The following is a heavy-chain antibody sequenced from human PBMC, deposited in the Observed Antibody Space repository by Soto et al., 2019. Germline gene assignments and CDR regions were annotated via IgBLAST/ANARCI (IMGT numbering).Heavy chain of an antibody. CDR2: ISYDGSNK. CDR1: GVTFSSYG. D-gene: IGHD6-13*01. Sequence: GGSLRLSCAASGVTFSSYGMHWVRQAPGKGLEWVAVISYDGSNKYYADSVKGRFTISRDNSKNTLYLQMSSLRAEDTAVYYCAKVHSAAGTASARSNWFDPWGQGTLVTVSS. V-gene: IGHV3-30*18. J-gene: IGHJ5*02. CDR3: AKVHSAAGTASARSNWFDP.